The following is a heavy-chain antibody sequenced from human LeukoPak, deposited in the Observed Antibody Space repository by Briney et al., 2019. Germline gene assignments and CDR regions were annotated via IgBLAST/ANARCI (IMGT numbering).Heavy chain of an antibody. D-gene: IGHD1-1*01. Sequence: PSQTLSLTCTVSGGSISSGDYYWSWIRQPPGKGLEWIGYIYYSGSTYYNPSLKSRVTISVDTSKNQFSLKLSSVTAADTAVYYCARLKTGTSPYYYGMDVWGQGTTVTVSS. V-gene: IGHV4-30-4*01. CDR2: IYYSGST. J-gene: IGHJ6*02. CDR3: ARLKTGTSPYYYGMDV. CDR1: GGSISSGDYY.